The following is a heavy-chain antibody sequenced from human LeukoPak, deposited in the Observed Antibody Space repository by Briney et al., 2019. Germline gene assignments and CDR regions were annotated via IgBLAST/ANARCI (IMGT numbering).Heavy chain of an antibody. Sequence: SETLSLTCTVSGGSIRSYYWSWIRQPPGKGLEWIGYIYYGGSTNYNPSLKSRVTISVDTSKNQFSLKLSSVTAADTAVYYCARTTVTNEDWFDPWGQGTLVTVSS. D-gene: IGHD4-17*01. CDR1: GGSIRSYY. CDR2: IYYGGST. V-gene: IGHV4-59*01. J-gene: IGHJ5*02. CDR3: ARTTVTNEDWFDP.